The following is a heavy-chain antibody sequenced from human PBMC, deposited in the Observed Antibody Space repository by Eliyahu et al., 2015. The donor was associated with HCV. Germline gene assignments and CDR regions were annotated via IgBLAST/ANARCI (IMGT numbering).Heavy chain of an antibody. V-gene: IGHV4-39*01. CDR1: GGSISSSSYY. CDR2: IYYSGST. Sequence: QLQLQESGPGLVKPSETLSLTCTVSGGSISSSSYYWGWIRQPPGKGLEWIGSIYYSGSTYYNPSLKSRVTISVDTSKNQFSLKLSSVTAADTAVYYCASNAVVVIFRDAFDIWGQGTMVTVSS. J-gene: IGHJ3*02. D-gene: IGHD3-22*01. CDR3: ASNAVVVIFRDAFDI.